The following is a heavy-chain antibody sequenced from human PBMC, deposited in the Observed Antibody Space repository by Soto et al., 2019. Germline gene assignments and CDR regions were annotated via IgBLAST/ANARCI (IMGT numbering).Heavy chain of an antibody. CDR3: ARDLTIVPATHPRLENYGMDV. D-gene: IGHD2-2*01. CDR2: ISPYNGHT. V-gene: IGHV1-18*01. J-gene: IGHJ6*02. Sequence: ASVKVSCKASGYSFTSYGISWVRRAPGQGLEWMGWISPYNGHTQFVERFQGRVTMTTDTSTKTAYMELRNLRSDDTAHYYCARDLTIVPATHPRLENYGMDVWGQGTTVTVSS. CDR1: GYSFTSYG.